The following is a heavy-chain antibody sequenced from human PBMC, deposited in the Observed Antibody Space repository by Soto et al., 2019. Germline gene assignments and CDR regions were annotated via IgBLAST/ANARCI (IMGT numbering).Heavy chain of an antibody. Sequence: QERLVQSGAEVSKPGSSVKVSCKVTGGTSTRYAINWVRQAPGQGLEWMGGIVPMFGTSKYAQKFQGRVTITSDTSTNIAYMELRSLRSEDTAVYYCNRGSEYDFWSGYLWGQATLVSVSS. CDR1: GGTSTRYA. J-gene: IGHJ4*02. D-gene: IGHD3-3*01. V-gene: IGHV1-69*06. CDR2: IVPMFGTS. CDR3: NRGSEYDFWSGYL.